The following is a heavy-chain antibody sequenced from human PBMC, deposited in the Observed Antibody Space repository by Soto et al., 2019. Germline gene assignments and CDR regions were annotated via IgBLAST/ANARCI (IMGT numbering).Heavy chain of an antibody. V-gene: IGHV3-15*01. Sequence: GVSLRLSCAASGFDASVNYMTWVRQAPGKGLEWVGRIKSKTDGGTTDYAAPVKGRFTISRDDSKNTMYLQMNSLKTEDTAVYYCTIPRGPMIRPWGQGTLVTVSS. CDR2: IKSKTDGGTT. J-gene: IGHJ5*02. CDR3: TIPRGPMIRP. CDR1: GFDASVNY. D-gene: IGHD3-22*01.